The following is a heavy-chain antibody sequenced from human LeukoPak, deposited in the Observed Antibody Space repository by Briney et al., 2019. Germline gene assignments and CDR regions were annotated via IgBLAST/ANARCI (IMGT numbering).Heavy chain of an antibody. CDR1: GFTVSSNY. J-gene: IGHJ4*02. D-gene: IGHD3-22*01. CDR2: IYSGGST. V-gene: IGHV3-66*01. Sequence: GGSLRPSCAASGFTVSSNYMSWVRQAPGKGLEWVSVIYSGGSTYYADSVKGRFTISRDNSKNTLYLQMNSLRAEDTAVYYCARVFTYYYDSSGYGLDYWGQGTLVTVSS. CDR3: ARVFTYYYDSSGYGLDY.